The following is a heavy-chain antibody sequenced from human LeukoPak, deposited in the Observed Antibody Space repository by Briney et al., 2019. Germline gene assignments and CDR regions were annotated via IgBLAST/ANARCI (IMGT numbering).Heavy chain of an antibody. CDR2: IWYDGSNK. CDR3: ARDIYDSSGYYYLSVLGY. V-gene: IGHV3-33*01. D-gene: IGHD3-22*01. CDR1: RFTFSSYG. J-gene: IGHJ4*02. Sequence: GRSLRLSCAASRFTFSSYGMHWVRQAPGKGLEWVAVIWYDGSNKYYADSVKGRFTISRDNSKNTLYLQMNSLRAEDTAVYYCARDIYDSSGYYYLSVLGYWGQGTLVTVSS.